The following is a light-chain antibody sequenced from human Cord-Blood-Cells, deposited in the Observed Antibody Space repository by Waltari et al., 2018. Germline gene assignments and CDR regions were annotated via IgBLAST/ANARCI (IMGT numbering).Light chain of an antibody. V-gene: IGKV4-1*01. Sequence: DIVMTQSPDSLAVSLGARATINCKSSQSVLYSSNNKNYLAWYQQKPGHPPKLLIYWASTRESGFPARFSGSGSGTDFTLTISSLQAEDVAVYYCQQYYSTPYTFGQGTKLEIK. CDR2: WAS. CDR1: QSVLYSSNNKNY. J-gene: IGKJ2*01. CDR3: QQYYSTPYT.